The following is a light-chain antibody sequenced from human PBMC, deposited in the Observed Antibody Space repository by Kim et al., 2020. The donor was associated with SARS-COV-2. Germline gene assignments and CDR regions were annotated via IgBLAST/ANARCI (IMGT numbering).Light chain of an antibody. J-gene: IGLJ2*01. V-gene: IGLV6-57*01. CDR2: EDN. Sequence: PGKTATISCTRSSGRISSSYVHWYQQRPGSSPTTVIYEDNQRPSGVPDRFSGSIDSSSNSASLTISGVKTEDEADYYGQSFDGITVFGGGTKLTVL. CDR3: QSFDGITV. CDR1: SGRISSSY.